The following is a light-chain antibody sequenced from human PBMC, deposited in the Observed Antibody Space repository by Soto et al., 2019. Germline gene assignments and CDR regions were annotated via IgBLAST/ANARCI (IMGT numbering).Light chain of an antibody. V-gene: IGLV2-14*01. CDR1: SSDVGAYNY. Sequence: QSALTQPASVSGSPGQSITISCTGTSSDVGAYNYVSWFQQHPGKAPTLIISEVSNRPSGVSNRFSGSKSGNAASLTISGLQAEDEADYYCSSYTSTSTLWLFGGGTKLTVL. CDR3: SSYTSTSTLWL. CDR2: EVS. J-gene: IGLJ3*02.